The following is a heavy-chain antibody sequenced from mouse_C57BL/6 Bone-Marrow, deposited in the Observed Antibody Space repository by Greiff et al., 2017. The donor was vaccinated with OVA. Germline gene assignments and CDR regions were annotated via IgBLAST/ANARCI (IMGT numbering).Heavy chain of an antibody. D-gene: IGHD2-1*01. CDR1: GFTFSSYA. Sequence: EVKVEESGGGLVKPGGSLKLSCAASGFTFSSYAMSWVRQTPEKRLEWVATISDGGSYTYYPDNVKGRFTISRDNAKNNLYLQMSHLKSEDTAMYYCARVMVTEYYAMDYWGQGTSVTVSS. CDR3: ARVMVTEYYAMDY. CDR2: ISDGGSYT. J-gene: IGHJ4*01. V-gene: IGHV5-4*03.